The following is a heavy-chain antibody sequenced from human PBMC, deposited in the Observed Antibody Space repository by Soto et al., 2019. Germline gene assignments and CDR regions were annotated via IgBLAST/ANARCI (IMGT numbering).Heavy chain of an antibody. CDR3: ARQFDYDTSGYYYAY. J-gene: IGHJ4*02. CDR1: GGTFSKNT. CDR2: IMPVFGRP. Sequence: GASVKVSCKASGGTFSKNTISWLRQAPGQGLEWMGGIMPVFGRPNYAQKFQGRVTITADEYTRTAYMELSRLKSDDTAVYYCARQFDYDTSGYYYAYWGQGTQVTVSS. D-gene: IGHD3-22*01. V-gene: IGHV1-69*13.